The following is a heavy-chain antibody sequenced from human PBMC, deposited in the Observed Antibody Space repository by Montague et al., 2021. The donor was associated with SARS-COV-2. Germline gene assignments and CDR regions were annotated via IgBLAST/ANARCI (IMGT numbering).Heavy chain of an antibody. D-gene: IGHD6-13*01. Sequence: CAISGDSVSTHSPTWNWDRQSPSGDLEWLGRTYLRSKWYNDYAVSVKSRITINPDTSKNQFSLQLKSVTPKDTAIYFCGRVFAPAGTFDFWGQGTLVTVSS. V-gene: IGHV6-1*01. CDR2: TYLRSKWYN. CDR3: GRVFAPAGTFDF. J-gene: IGHJ4*02. CDR1: GDSVSTHSPT.